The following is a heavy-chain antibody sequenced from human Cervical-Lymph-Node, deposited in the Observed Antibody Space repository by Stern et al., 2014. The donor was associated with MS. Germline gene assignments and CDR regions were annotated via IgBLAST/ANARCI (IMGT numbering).Heavy chain of an antibody. Sequence: SGPALVKPTQTLTLTCTFSGFSLSTSGMCVSWIRQPPGKALEWLALIDWDDDKYYSTSLKTRLTISKDTSKNQVVLTMTNMDPVDTATYYCARIRATVTNYYYYGMDVWGQGTTVTVSS. CDR2: IDWDDDK. V-gene: IGHV2-70*01. CDR1: GFSLSTSGMC. CDR3: ARIRATVTNYYYYGMDV. J-gene: IGHJ6*02. D-gene: IGHD4-11*01.